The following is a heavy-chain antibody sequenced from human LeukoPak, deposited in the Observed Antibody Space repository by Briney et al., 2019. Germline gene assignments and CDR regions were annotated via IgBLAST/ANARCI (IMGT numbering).Heavy chain of an antibody. CDR2: IKQDGSEK. Sequence: GGSLRLSCAASGFTFSTYWMSWVRQAPGKGLEWVANIKQDGSEKYYVDSVKGRFTISRDNAKNSLYLQMNSLRAEDTAVYYCARVSSSWWLWYFDLWGRGTLVTVSS. J-gene: IGHJ2*01. CDR3: ARVSSSWWLWYFDL. V-gene: IGHV3-7*01. CDR1: GFTFSTYW. D-gene: IGHD6-13*01.